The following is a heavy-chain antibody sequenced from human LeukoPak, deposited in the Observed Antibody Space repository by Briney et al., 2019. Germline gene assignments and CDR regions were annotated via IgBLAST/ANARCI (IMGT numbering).Heavy chain of an antibody. CDR1: GFTFSTYD. Sequence: PGGSLRLSCAASGFTFSTYDMSWVRQAPGRGLEWVSAISGSGDNTYDPDSMRGGVTISRDKNTLYLQMNSLRAEDTAVYYCAKEPEGYISGWYGYCFDYWGQGTLVTVSS. CDR2: ISGSGDNT. V-gene: IGHV3-23*01. D-gene: IGHD6-19*01. CDR3: AKEPEGYISGWYGYCFDY. J-gene: IGHJ4*02.